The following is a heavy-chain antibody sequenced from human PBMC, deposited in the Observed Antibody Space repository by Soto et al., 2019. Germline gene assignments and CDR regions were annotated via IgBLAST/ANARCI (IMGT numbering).Heavy chain of an antibody. V-gene: IGHV4-34*01. D-gene: IGHD3-10*01. Sequence: QVQLQQWGAGLLKPSDTLSLTCAVYGGSFSGYYWSWIRQPPGKGLEWIGEINHSGSTNYNPSLKRRVTISVDTSKNQFSLKLSSVTAADTAVYYCARVSGIYYYGMDVWGQGTTVTVSS. CDR1: GGSFSGYY. CDR2: INHSGST. CDR3: ARVSGIYYYGMDV. J-gene: IGHJ6*02.